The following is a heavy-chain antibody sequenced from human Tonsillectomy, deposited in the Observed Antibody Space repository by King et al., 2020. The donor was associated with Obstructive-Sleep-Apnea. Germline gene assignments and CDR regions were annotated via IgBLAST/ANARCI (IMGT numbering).Heavy chain of an antibody. J-gene: IGHJ6*02. CDR3: AVVVWISYYYGMDV. Sequence: VQLVESGAEVKKPGESLKISCKGSGYSFTSYWIGWVRQMPGKGLEWMGIIYPGDADTRYSPSFQGQVTIPADKTISTAYLQWGSLKASDTAMYYGAVVVWISYYYGMDVWGQGTTVTVSS. CDR2: IYPGDADT. V-gene: IGHV5-51*01. D-gene: IGHD2-15*01. CDR1: GYSFTSYW.